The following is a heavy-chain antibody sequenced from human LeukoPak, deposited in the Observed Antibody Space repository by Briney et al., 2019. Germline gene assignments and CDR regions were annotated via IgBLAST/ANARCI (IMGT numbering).Heavy chain of an antibody. V-gene: IGHV4-39*07. CDR2: IYYSGST. Sequence: SETLSLTCTVSGGSISSSSYYWGWIRQPPGKGLEWIGSIYYSGSTYYNPSLKSRVTISVDTSKNQFSLKLSSVTAADTAVYYCARGVVVAATSLLFDYWGQGTLVTVSS. CDR1: GGSISSSSYY. CDR3: ARGVVVAATSLLFDY. D-gene: IGHD2-15*01. J-gene: IGHJ4*02.